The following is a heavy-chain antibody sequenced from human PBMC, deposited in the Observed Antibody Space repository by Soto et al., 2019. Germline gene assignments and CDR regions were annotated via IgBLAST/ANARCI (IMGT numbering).Heavy chain of an antibody. CDR2: ITPIYPTT. V-gene: IGHV1-69*13. D-gene: IGHD5-18*01. CDR1: GGTFYTYT. J-gene: IGHJ4*02. Sequence: SVKVCCKASGGTFYTYTFSWVLQAPGQGLEWMGSITPIYPTTNYAEKFQGRLTVTADGSTNTAYMELNSLTSDDTAVYYCARIPRYSFPTSDDLDSWGQGTLVTVSS. CDR3: ARIPRYSFPTSDDLDS.